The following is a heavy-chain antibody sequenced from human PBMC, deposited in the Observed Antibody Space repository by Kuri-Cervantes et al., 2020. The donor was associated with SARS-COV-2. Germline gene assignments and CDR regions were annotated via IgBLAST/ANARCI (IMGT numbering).Heavy chain of an antibody. D-gene: IGHD3-10*01. CDR3: ARETYAGYYGSGSYYNSHWFDP. Sequence: SETLSLTCTVSGGSISSGGYYWSWIRQHPGKGLEWIGYIYYSGSTYYNPSLKSRVTISVDTSKNQFSLKLSSVTAADTAVYYCARETYAGYYGSGSYYNSHWFDPWGQGNLV. CDR2: IYYSGST. J-gene: IGHJ5*02. V-gene: IGHV4-31*03. CDR1: GGSISSGGYY.